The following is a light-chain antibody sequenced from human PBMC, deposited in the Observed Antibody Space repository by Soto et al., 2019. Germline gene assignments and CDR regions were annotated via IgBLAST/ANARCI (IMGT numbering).Light chain of an antibody. CDR1: QGISSY. Sequence: AIRMTQSPSSFSASTGDRVTITCRASQGISSYLAWYQQKQGKAPKLLIYAASTLQSGVPSRFSGSGSGTDFTLTISCLQSEDFATYYCQQYYNYPFTFGPGTKVDIK. CDR3: QQYYNYPFT. CDR2: AAS. J-gene: IGKJ3*01. V-gene: IGKV1-8*01.